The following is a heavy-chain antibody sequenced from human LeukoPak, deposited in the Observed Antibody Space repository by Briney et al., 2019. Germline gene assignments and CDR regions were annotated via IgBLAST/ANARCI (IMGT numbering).Heavy chain of an antibody. CDR3: ARDLQWPDAFDI. J-gene: IGHJ3*02. D-gene: IGHD6-19*01. CDR1: GYTFTGYY. V-gene: IGHV1-2*02. Sequence: ASVKVSCKASGYTFTGYYMHWVRQAPGQGLEWMGWINPNSGGTNYAQKFRGRVTMTRDTSISTAYMELSRLRSDDTAVYYCARDLQWPDAFDIWDQGTMVTVSS. CDR2: INPNSGGT.